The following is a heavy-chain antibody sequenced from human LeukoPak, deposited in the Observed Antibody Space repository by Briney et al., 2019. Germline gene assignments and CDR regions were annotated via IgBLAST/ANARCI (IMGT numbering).Heavy chain of an antibody. V-gene: IGHV3-9*01. D-gene: IGHD4-17*01. J-gene: IGHJ3*02. CDR1: GFGFHDYA. Sequence: GGSLRLSCAASGFGFHDYAMHWVRQVPGKGLEWVSGISWNSGSIGYADSVEGRFTISRDNAKNSLYLQMNSLRAEDTALYYCAKDISPVTTVFDIWGQGTMVTVSS. CDR3: AKDISPVTTVFDI. CDR2: ISWNSGSI.